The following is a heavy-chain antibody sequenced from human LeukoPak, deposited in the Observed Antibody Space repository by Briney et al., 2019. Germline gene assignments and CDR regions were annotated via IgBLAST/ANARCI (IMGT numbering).Heavy chain of an antibody. J-gene: IGHJ4*02. V-gene: IGHV3-21*01. CDR2: ISSSSSYI. Sequence: GGSLRLSCAASGFTFSSYSMNWVRQALGKGLEWVSSISSSSSYIYYADSVKGRFTISRDNAKNSLYLQMNSLRAEDTAVYYCARGTHYYDSSGYDYWGQGTLVTVSS. D-gene: IGHD3-22*01. CDR3: ARGTHYYDSSGYDY. CDR1: GFTFSSYS.